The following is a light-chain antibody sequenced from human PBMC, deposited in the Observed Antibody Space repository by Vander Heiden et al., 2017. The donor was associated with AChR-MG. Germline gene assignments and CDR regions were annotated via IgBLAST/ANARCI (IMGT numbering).Light chain of an antibody. CDR1: QSVLYSANNKNY. J-gene: IGKJ5*01. CDR3: QQYYSTPPT. CDR2: WAS. Sequence: DIVMTQSPDSLPVSLGERATINCKSSQSVLYSANNKNYLSWYQQKPGQPPELVIYWASTRESGVPDRFSGSGSGTDFTLTISSLQAEDVAVYYCQQYYSTPPTFGQGTRLEI. V-gene: IGKV4-1*01.